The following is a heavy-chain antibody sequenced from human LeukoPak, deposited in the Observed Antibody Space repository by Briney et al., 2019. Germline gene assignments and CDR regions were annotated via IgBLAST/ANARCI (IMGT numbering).Heavy chain of an antibody. CDR3: ASDSSGYFGP. J-gene: IGHJ5*02. V-gene: IGHV3-11*01. D-gene: IGHD3-22*01. Sequence: GGSLRLSRAASGFTFSDYYMNWLRQAPGRGLEWVSYISNTGSAKYYADSVKGRFTISRDNAKNSVYLEMNSLRAEDTAVYYCASDSSGYFGPWGQGTLVTVSS. CDR2: ISNTGSAK. CDR1: GFTFSDYY.